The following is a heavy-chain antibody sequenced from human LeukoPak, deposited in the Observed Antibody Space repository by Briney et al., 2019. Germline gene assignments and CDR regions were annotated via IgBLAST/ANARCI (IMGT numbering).Heavy chain of an antibody. CDR1: GFTFSSSW. V-gene: IGHV3-7*01. J-gene: IGHJ6*03. Sequence: PGGSLRLSCSASGFTFSSSWMTWVRQAPGKGLEWVANIKQDGSEQYTADSLKGRFTISRDIDKKLVFLQMNSLRVDDTAVYYCARVGPSYYYYYMDAWGNGTTVIVSS. CDR2: IKQDGSEQ. CDR3: ARVGPSYYYYYMDA.